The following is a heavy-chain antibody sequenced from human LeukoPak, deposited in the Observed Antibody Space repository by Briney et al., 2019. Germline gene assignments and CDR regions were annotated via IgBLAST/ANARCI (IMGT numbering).Heavy chain of an antibody. Sequence: ASVKVSCKASGYTFSNYGISWVRQAPGQGREWMGWISDYNGNTNNAPKLQGRVTMTTDKSTSTAYMELRSLRSDDTAVYYCARVWSGRQGPNLHYYYYYYMDVWGRGTTVTVSS. J-gene: IGHJ6*03. CDR1: GYTFSNYG. D-gene: IGHD3-10*01. CDR2: ISDYNGNT. CDR3: ARVWSGRQGPNLHYYYYYYMDV. V-gene: IGHV1-18*01.